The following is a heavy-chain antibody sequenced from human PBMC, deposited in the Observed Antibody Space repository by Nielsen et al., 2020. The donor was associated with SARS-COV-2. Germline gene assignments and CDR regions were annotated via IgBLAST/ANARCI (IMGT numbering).Heavy chain of an antibody. Sequence: GESLKISCAASGFPFSSQAMSWVRQAPGKGLEWVSAIRDSGAYTYYADSVKGRFTISRDNSKNTLYLQMNSLRADDTAIYYCTKEGRAFDWFYFDYWGQGILVTVSS. CDR3: TKEGRAFDWFYFDY. CDR2: IRDSGAYT. J-gene: IGHJ4*02. CDR1: GFPFSSQA. D-gene: IGHD3-9*01. V-gene: IGHV3-23*01.